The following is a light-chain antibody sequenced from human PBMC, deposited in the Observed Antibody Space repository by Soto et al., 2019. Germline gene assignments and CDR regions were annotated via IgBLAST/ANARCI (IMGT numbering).Light chain of an antibody. Sequence: QAVVTQPASVSGSPGQSITISCTGTSSDVGGYNYVSWYQQHPGKAPKVMIYDVSKRPSGISNRFSGSKSGNTASLTISGLQVEDEADYYCSSYRSGSTRVVFGGGTKLTVL. V-gene: IGLV2-14*03. CDR3: SSYRSGSTRVV. CDR2: DVS. J-gene: IGLJ2*01. CDR1: SSDVGGYNY.